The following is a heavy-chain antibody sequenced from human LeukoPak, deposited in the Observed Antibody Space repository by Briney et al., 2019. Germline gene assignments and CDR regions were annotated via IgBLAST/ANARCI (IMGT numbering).Heavy chain of an antibody. V-gene: IGHV1-2*06. Sequence: ASVKVSCKASGYTFTGYYMHWVRQAPGQGLEWMGRINPNSGGTNYAQKFQGRVTMTRDTSISTACMGLSRLRSDDTAVYYCARDVTDNWFDPWGQGTLVTVSS. CDR1: GYTFTGYY. CDR2: INPNSGGT. CDR3: ARDVTDNWFDP. D-gene: IGHD2-21*02. J-gene: IGHJ5*02.